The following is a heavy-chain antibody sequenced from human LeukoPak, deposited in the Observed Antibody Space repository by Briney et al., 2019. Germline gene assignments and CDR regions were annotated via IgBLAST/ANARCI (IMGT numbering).Heavy chain of an antibody. Sequence: GGSLRLSCAASGFTFNTYTMNWVRQTPGKGLEWVSSIGSISDYVSYADSVKGRFTISRDNAKNSVYLQMNSLRVEGMGVYYCGNSRGSYVWGQGTLVTVSS. CDR2: IGSISDYV. CDR3: GNSRGSYV. V-gene: IGHV3-21*01. J-gene: IGHJ4*02. D-gene: IGHD3-16*01. CDR1: GFTFNTYT.